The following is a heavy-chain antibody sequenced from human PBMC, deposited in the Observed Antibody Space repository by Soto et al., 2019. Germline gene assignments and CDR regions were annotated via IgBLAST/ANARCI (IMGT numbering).Heavy chain of an antibody. V-gene: IGHV4-31*03. CDR2: IYYSGST. J-gene: IGHJ6*02. CDR1: GGSISSGGYY. CDR3: ARGGRRSPGMDV. Sequence: QVQLQESGPGLVKPSQTLSLTCTVSGGSISSGGYYWSWIRQHPGKGLEWIGYIYYSGSTYYNPSLKSRVTISVATSKNQFPLKLSSVTAADTAVYSCARGGRRSPGMDVWGQGTTVTVSS.